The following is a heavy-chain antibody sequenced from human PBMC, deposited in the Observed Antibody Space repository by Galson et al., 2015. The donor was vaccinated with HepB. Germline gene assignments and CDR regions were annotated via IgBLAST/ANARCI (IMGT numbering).Heavy chain of an antibody. CDR3: AKEGTVGCGGDCYSDY. CDR2: ISYDGSNK. V-gene: IGHV3-30*18. J-gene: IGHJ4*02. D-gene: IGHD2-21*02. Sequence: SLRLSCAASGFTFSSYGMHWVRQAPGKGLEWVAVISYDGSNKYYADSVKGRFTISRDNSKNTLYLQMNSLRAEDTAVYYCAKEGTVGCGGDCYSDYWGQGTLVTVSS. CDR1: GFTFSSYG.